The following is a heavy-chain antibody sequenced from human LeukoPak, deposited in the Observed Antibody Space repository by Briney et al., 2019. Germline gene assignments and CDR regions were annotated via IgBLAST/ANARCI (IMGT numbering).Heavy chain of an antibody. D-gene: IGHD6-19*01. J-gene: IGHJ4*02. CDR3: ARVDSSGWSRVDY. CDR1: GGSFSGYY. V-gene: IGHV4-34*01. Sequence: PSDTLSLTCAVSGGSFSGYYWSWIRQPPGKGLEWIGEINHSGSANYNPSLKSRVTISVDTSKNQSSLKLSSVTAADTAVYYCARVDSSGWSRVDYRGQGTLGTVSS. CDR2: INHSGSA.